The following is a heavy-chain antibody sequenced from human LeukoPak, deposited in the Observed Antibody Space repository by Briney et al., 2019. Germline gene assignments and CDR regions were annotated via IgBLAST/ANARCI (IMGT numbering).Heavy chain of an antibody. CDR3: VSPRGFSYGYFDY. V-gene: IGHV4-39*01. D-gene: IGHD5-18*01. CDR1: GGSISSSSYY. Sequence: SETLSLTCTVSGGSISSSSYYWGWIRQPPGKGLEWIGSIHYSKNTYYNPSLKSRVTISADTSKNQFSLTLGSVSATDTAVYYCVSPRGFSYGYFDYWGQGTLVTVSS. CDR2: IHYSKNT. J-gene: IGHJ4*02.